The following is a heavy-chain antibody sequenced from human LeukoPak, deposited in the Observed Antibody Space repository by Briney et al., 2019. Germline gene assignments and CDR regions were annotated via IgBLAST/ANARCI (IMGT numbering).Heavy chain of an antibody. V-gene: IGHV3-30*03. CDR1: GFSFTNYA. J-gene: IGHJ4*02. D-gene: IGHD3-10*01. Sequence: GGSLRLSCTGSGFSFTNYAMHWVRQAPGEGLEWVAVISYDESKIYYADSVKGRFTISRDNSKNTLYLQMSSLRAEDTAVYYCARDSNSYGSGATIDYWGQGTLVTVSS. CDR3: ARDSNSYGSGATIDY. CDR2: ISYDESKI.